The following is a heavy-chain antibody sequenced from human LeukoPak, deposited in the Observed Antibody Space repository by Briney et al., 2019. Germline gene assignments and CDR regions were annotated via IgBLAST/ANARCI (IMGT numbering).Heavy chain of an antibody. D-gene: IGHD3-10*01. CDR2: INSDGSST. CDR1: GFTFSSYW. CDR3: ARRSGDRIMVRNAFDI. J-gene: IGHJ3*02. V-gene: IGHV3-74*01. Sequence: GGSLRLSCAASGFTFSSYWMHWVRQAPGKGLVWVSRINSDGSSTSYADSVKGRFTISRDNAKNTLYLQMNSLRAEDTAVYYCARRSGDRIMVRNAFDIWGQGTMVTVSS.